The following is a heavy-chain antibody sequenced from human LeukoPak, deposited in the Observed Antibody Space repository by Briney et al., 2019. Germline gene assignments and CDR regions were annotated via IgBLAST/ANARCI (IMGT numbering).Heavy chain of an antibody. CDR2: IYYSGST. V-gene: IGHV4-59*08. Sequence: SETLSLTCTVSGGSISSYYWSWIRQPPGKGLEWIGYIYYSGSTNYNPSLKSRVTIPVDTSKNQFSLKLSSVTAADTAVYYCASSGWYPEYFQHWGQGTLVTVSS. J-gene: IGHJ1*01. CDR1: GGSISSYY. CDR3: ASSGWYPEYFQH. D-gene: IGHD6-19*01.